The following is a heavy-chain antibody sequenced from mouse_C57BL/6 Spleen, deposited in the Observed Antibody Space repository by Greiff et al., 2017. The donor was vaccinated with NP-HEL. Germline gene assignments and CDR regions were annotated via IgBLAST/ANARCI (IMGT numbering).Heavy chain of an antibody. Sequence: EVQRVESGGDLVKPGGSLKLSCAASGFTFSDYGMHWVRQAPEKGLEWVAYISSGSSTIYYADTVKGRFTISRDNAKNTLFLQMTSLRSEDTAMYYCARPTRYDYDRFAYWGQGTLVTVSA. D-gene: IGHD2-4*01. J-gene: IGHJ3*01. CDR3: ARPTRYDYDRFAY. CDR2: ISSGSSTI. V-gene: IGHV5-17*01. CDR1: GFTFSDYG.